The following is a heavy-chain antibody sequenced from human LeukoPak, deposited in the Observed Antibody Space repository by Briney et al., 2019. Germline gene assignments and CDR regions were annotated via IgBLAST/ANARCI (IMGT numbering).Heavy chain of an antibody. CDR1: GFTFDDYA. J-gene: IGHJ5*02. V-gene: IGHV3-9*01. CDR2: ISWNSGSI. CDR3: ARGAINMIVEAGSWFDP. Sequence: GGSLRLSCAASGFTFDDYAMHWVRQAPGKGLEWVSGISWNSGSIGYADSVKGRFTISRDNAKNSLYLQMNSLRVEDTAVYYCARGAINMIVEAGSWFDPWGQGTLVTVSS. D-gene: IGHD3-22*01.